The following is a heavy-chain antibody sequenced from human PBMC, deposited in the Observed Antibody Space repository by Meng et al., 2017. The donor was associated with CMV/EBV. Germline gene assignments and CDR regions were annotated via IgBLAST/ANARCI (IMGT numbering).Heavy chain of an antibody. D-gene: IGHD3-16*01. V-gene: IGHV1-2*02. CDR1: GYTFTGYY. CDR2: INPNSGGT. Sequence: ASVKVSCKASGYTFTGYYMHWVRQAPGQGLEWMGWINPNSGGTNYAQKFQGRVTMTRDTSISTAYMELSRLRSDDTAVYYCARVKFTLRYFDYWGQGTLVTVSS. J-gene: IGHJ4*02. CDR3: ARVKFTLRYFDY.